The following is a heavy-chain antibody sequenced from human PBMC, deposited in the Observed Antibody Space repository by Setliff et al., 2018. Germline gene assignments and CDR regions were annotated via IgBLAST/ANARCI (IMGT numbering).Heavy chain of an antibody. D-gene: IGHD3-22*01. CDR2: IRYDGSNK. V-gene: IGHV3-30*02. J-gene: IGHJ4*02. CDR1: GFTFRIYG. Sequence: GGSLRLSCAASGFTFRIYGMHWVRQAPGKGLEWVAFIRYDGSNKYYADSVKGRSTISRDNSKNTLYLQMNSLRAEDTAVYYCAKDRWYYDSSGYYLFDYWGQGTLVTVSS. CDR3: AKDRWYYDSSGYYLFDY.